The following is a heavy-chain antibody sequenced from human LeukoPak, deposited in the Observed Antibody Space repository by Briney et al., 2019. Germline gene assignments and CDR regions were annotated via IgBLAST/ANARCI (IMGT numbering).Heavy chain of an antibody. J-gene: IGHJ4*02. V-gene: IGHV1-69*13. D-gene: IGHD1-26*01. Sequence: SVKVSCKASGGTFSSYAISWVRQAPGQGLEWMGRISPIFATANYAQKFQGRVTITADESTSTAYMELSSLRSEDTAVYYCARESGSYEAYFDYWGQGTLFTVSS. CDR3: ARESGSYEAYFDY. CDR2: ISPIFATA. CDR1: GGTFSSYA.